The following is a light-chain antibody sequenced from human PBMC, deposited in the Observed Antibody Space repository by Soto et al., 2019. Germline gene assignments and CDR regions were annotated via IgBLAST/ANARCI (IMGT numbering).Light chain of an antibody. CDR3: QQRRYWPMT. CDR1: QSVSSY. V-gene: IGKV3-11*01. CDR2: DAS. Sequence: EIVLTQSPAILSMSPGERATLSCRASQSVSSYFAWYQQKPGQAPRLLIYDASNRATGVPARFSGSGSGTDFTLAIRSLEPDDFEVYYYQQRRYWPMTFCQGTKVESK. J-gene: IGKJ1*01.